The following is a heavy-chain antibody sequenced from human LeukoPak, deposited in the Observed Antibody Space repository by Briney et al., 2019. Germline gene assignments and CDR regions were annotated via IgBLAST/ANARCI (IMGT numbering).Heavy chain of an antibody. CDR1: GFTFSDHY. J-gene: IGHJ3*02. CDR3: ARASHDSDSHDVFDI. V-gene: IGHV3-72*01. CDR2: SRNKDDSYTT. D-gene: IGHD5-18*01. Sequence: GGSLRLSCAASGFTFSDHYMDWVRQTPGKGLEWVGRSRNKDDSYTTEYAAFVKGRFTISRDDSKNSLYLQMSSLKTEDTAVYYCARASHDSDSHDVFDIWGQGTMVAVSS.